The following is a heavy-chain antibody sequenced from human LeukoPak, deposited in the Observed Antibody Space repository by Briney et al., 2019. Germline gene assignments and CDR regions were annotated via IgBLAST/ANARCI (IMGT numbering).Heavy chain of an antibody. V-gene: IGHV4-34*01. CDR1: GGSFNGYY. CDR3: ARLSVAVAVDY. D-gene: IGHD6-19*01. Sequence: SETLSLTCAVYGGSFNGYYWSWIRQPPGKGLEWIGEINHSGSTNYNPSLKSRVTISVDTSKNQFSLRLSSVTAADTAAYYCARLSVAVAVDYWGQGTLVTVSS. CDR2: INHSGST. J-gene: IGHJ4*02.